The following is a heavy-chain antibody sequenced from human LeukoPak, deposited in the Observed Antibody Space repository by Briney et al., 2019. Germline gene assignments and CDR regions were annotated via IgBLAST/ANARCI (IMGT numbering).Heavy chain of an antibody. CDR1: GYTFTSYT. CDR3: ARAGYSSSSPFDY. J-gene: IGHJ4*02. D-gene: IGHD6-6*01. V-gene: IGHV1-3*01. CDR2: INAGNGNT. Sequence: GASVKVSCKTSGYTFTSYTVHWVRQAPGQGLEWMGWINAGNGNTKYSQKFEGRVTITRDTSANTAYMELRSVRSEDTAVYYCARAGYSSSSPFDYWGQGTLVTVSS.